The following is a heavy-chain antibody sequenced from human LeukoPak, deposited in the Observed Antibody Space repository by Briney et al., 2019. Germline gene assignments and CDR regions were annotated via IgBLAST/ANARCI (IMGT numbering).Heavy chain of an antibody. CDR1: GVSISSYY. CDR3: ARHGGELTDPVWFDP. D-gene: IGHD3-16*01. CDR2: IYYSGST. J-gene: IGHJ5*02. Sequence: SETLSLTCTVSGVSISSYYWSWIRQPPGKGLEWIGYIYYSGSTNYNPSLKSRVTISVDTSKNQFSLKLSSVTAADTAVYYCARHGGELTDPVWFDPWGQGTLVTVSS. V-gene: IGHV4-59*08.